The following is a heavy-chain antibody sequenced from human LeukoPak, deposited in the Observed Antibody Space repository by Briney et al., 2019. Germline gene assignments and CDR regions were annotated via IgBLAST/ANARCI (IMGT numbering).Heavy chain of an antibody. J-gene: IGHJ5*02. CDR2: INHSGST. CDR1: GGSFSGYY. Sequence: SETLSLTCAVYGGSFSGYYWSWIRQPPGKGLEWIGEINHSGSTNYNPSLKSRVTISVDTSKNQFSLKLSSVTAADTAVYYCARAPYGDYNGDWFDPWGQGTLVTVS. CDR3: ARAPYGDYNGDWFDP. V-gene: IGHV4-34*01. D-gene: IGHD4-17*01.